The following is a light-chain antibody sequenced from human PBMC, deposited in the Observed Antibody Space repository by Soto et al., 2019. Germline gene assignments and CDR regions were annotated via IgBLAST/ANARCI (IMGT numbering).Light chain of an antibody. CDR1: QGISSY. Sequence: AIRMTQSPSSFSACTGDGVTITCRASQGISSYLAWYQQKPGKATKLLIYAASTLQSGGPSRFSGSGSGTDSSLTTSCLPSYYFATHYRQKYDSYPRTFAYGTEVDIK. CDR3: QKYDSYPRT. CDR2: AAS. V-gene: IGKV1-8*01. J-gene: IGKJ1*01.